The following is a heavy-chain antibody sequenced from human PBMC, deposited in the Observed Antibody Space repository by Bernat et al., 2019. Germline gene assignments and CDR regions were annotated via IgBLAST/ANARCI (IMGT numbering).Heavy chain of an antibody. Sequence: QVQLQESGPGLVKPSETLSLTCTVSGGSISGYYWSWIRQPPGKGLEWIGNIYYSGGTKYNPSLKSRVTIPVDTAKNQSSLRLSSVTAADTAVYYCARHGLGRKGNWHFDLWGRGTLVTVS. CDR1: GGSISGYY. CDR3: ARHGLGRKGNWHFDL. J-gene: IGHJ2*01. CDR2: IYYSGGT. D-gene: IGHD6-19*01. V-gene: IGHV4-59*08.